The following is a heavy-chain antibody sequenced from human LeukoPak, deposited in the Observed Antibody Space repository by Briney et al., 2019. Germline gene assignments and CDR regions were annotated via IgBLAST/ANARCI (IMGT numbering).Heavy chain of an antibody. Sequence: GGTLRLSCAASGFTFSSYAMHWVRQAPGKGLEWVAVISYDGSNKYYADSVKGRFTISRDNSKNTLYLQMNSLRAEDTAVYYCAGVTGGYYYGSGSYLDYWGQGTLVTVSS. CDR1: GFTFSSYA. V-gene: IGHV3-30-3*01. J-gene: IGHJ4*02. CDR2: ISYDGSNK. D-gene: IGHD3-10*01. CDR3: AGVTGGYYYGSGSYLDY.